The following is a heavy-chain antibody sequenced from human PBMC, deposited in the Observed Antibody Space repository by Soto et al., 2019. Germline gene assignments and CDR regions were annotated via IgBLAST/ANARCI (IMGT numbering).Heavy chain of an antibody. D-gene: IGHD1-26*01. CDR1: GSTFAHQA. Sequence: GSLSLSCAASGSTFAHQAMSWVRPARGTGLEWVSAVSGSGGGTYYADSVQGRFTISRDNSTNTLSLQMNSLRVEDTAVYYCVREGGDSSSLVDNNFDYWGQGAL. CDR2: VSGSGGGT. V-gene: IGHV3-23*01. CDR3: VREGGDSSSLVDNNFDY. J-gene: IGHJ4*02.